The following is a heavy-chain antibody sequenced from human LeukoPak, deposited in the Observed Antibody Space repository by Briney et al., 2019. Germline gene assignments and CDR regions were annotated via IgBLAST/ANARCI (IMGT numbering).Heavy chain of an antibody. D-gene: IGHD3-10*01. CDR2: ISYDGSNK. Sequence: PGRSLRLSCAASGFTFSTFVMHWVRQAPGKGLEWVAVISYDGSNKFYADSVKGRFTISRDNSKNTLYLQMNSLRAEDTAVYYCARGGYGSGSYSYYFYRMDVWGQGTTVTVSS. CDR1: GFTFSTFV. V-gene: IGHV3-30*04. J-gene: IGHJ6*02. CDR3: ARGGYGSGSYSYYFYRMDV.